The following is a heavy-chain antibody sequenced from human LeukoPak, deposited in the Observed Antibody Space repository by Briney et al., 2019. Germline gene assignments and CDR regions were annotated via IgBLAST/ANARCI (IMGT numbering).Heavy chain of an antibody. J-gene: IGHJ4*02. CDR2: SDPEDGER. Sequence: ASVKVSCKVSGQTLSYLSIHWLRQPPGKGLEWLGGSDPEDGERIYAQMFQGRVTMTEDTSIDTAYMELSSLRSEDTAVYYCVTGFTTMAVDYFDYWGLGTLVTVSP. CDR1: GQTLSYLS. V-gene: IGHV1-24*01. CDR3: VTGFTTMAVDYFDY. D-gene: IGHD5-18*01.